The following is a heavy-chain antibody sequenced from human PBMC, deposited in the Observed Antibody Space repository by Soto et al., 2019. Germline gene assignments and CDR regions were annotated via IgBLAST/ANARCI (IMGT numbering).Heavy chain of an antibody. CDR1: GGSFSGYY. J-gene: IGHJ6*02. CDR3: ARVRYGYYYYCGMDV. CDR2: INHSGST. Sequence: SETLSLTCAVYGGSFSGYYWSWIRQPPGKGLEWIGEINHSGSTNYNPSLKSRVTISVDTSKNQFSLKLSSVTAADTAVYYCARVRYGYYYYCGMDVWGQGTTVTVSS. D-gene: IGHD3-9*01. V-gene: IGHV4-34*01.